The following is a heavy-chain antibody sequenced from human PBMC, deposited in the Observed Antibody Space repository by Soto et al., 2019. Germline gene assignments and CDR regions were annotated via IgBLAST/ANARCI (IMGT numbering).Heavy chain of an antibody. CDR3: ARVPIGYHGGTYYFDY. CDR2: IYYSGDT. CDR1: GGSISSGGYY. V-gene: IGHV4-31*03. J-gene: IGHJ4*02. Sequence: QVQLQESGPGLVKPSQTLSLTCTVSGGSISSGGYYWSWIRQHPGKGLEWIGYIYYSGDTYYNPSLKSRVTIAVDTSKSQYSLRLSSVTAADTDVYSCARVPIGYHGGTYYFDYWGQGTLLTVSS. D-gene: IGHD2-2*01.